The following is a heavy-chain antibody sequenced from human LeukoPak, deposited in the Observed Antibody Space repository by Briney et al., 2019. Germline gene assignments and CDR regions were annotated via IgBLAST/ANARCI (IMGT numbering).Heavy chain of an antibody. CDR3: AREVVVTAVPNYYYYGMDV. D-gene: IGHD2-21*02. CDR1: GFTFSRYS. CDR2: ISRSSSTI. J-gene: IGHJ6*02. V-gene: IGHV3-48*04. Sequence: GGSLRLSCAASGFTFSRYSMNWVRQAPGKGLEWVSYISRSSSTIHYADSVKGRFTISRDNAKSSLFLQMNSLRAEDTAVYYCAREVVVTAVPNYYYYGMDVWGQGTTVTVSS.